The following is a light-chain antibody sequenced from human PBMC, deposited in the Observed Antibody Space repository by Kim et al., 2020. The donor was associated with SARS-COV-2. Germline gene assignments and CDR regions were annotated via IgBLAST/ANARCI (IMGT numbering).Light chain of an antibody. Sequence: RATINCKSSQNILYSSNNNNYLAWYQQRPGQPPNLLIYWASTRESGVPDRFSGSGSGTDFTLTINNLQPEDVAVYYCQQYYSSPYTFGQGTKLEIK. CDR1: QNILYSSNNNNY. V-gene: IGKV4-1*01. CDR3: QQYYSSPYT. CDR2: WAS. J-gene: IGKJ2*01.